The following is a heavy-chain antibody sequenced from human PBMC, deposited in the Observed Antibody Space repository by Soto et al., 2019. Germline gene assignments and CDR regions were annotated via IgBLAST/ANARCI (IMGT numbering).Heavy chain of an antibody. CDR1: GYSISSGYY. CDR3: ARQSKNSGRYLDN. Sequence: SETLSLTCAVSGYSISSGYYWGWIRQPPGKGLEWIGSVYNAGITYYSPSLKSRVTVSVDTSKNQFSLRLSSVAAADTAVYYCARQSKNSGRYLDNWGQGTLVTVSS. V-gene: IGHV4-38-2*01. CDR2: VYNAGIT. D-gene: IGHD3-10*01. J-gene: IGHJ4*02.